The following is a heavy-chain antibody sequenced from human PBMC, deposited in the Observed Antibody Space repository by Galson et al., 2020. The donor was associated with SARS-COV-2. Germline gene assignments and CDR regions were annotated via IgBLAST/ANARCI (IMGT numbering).Heavy chain of an antibody. CDR2: ISAYNGNT. J-gene: IGHJ4*02. CDR3: ARAMAMVTLTSRFDY. D-gene: IGHD5-18*01. CDR1: YTFTSYG. V-gene: IGHV1-18*04. Sequence: YTFTSYGISWVRQAPGQGLEWMGWISAYNGNTNYAQKLQGRVTMTTDTSTSTAYMELRSLRSDDTAVYYCARAMAMVTLTSRFDYWGQGTLVTVSS.